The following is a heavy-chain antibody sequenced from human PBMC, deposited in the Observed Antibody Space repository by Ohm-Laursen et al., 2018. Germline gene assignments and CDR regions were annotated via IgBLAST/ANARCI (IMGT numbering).Heavy chain of an antibody. Sequence: SLRLSCAASGFTFSIAWMSWVRQAPGKGLGWVGRIKSETDGGTTEYAAPVKGRFTISRDDSKNTLYLQMNSLNTEDTAVYYCSTDPALGSGYGFNIWGQGTTVTVSS. V-gene: IGHV3-15*01. J-gene: IGHJ3*02. CDR2: IKSETDGGTT. D-gene: IGHD3-10*01. CDR1: GFTFSIAW. CDR3: STDPALGSGYGFNI.